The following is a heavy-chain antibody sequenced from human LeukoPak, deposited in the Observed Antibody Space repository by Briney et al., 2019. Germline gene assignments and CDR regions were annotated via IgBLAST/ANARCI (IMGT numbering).Heavy chain of an antibody. J-gene: IGHJ6*03. D-gene: IGHD6-6*01. Sequence: PGGTLRLSCAASGFTFSTYGMSWVRQAPEKGLEWVSAISGSSRTTYYADSVKGRFTISRDNSKNTLYLQMNSLRAEDTAIYYCARDFSSSSTVYYYYYMDVWGKGTTVTVSS. CDR3: ARDFSSSSTVYYYYYMDV. CDR1: GFTFSTYG. V-gene: IGHV3-23*01. CDR2: ISGSSRTT.